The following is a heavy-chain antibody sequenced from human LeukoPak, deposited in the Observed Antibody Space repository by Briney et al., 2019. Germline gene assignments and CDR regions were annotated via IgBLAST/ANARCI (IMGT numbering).Heavy chain of an antibody. CDR3: AKAEVTYYDILTGLEHYYFDY. Sequence: PGGSLRLSCAASGFTFSSYAMSWVRQAPGKGLEWVSAISGSGGSTYYADSVKGRFTISRDNSKNTLYPQMNSLRAEDTAVYYCAKAEVTYYDILTGLEHYYFDYWGQGTLVTVSS. V-gene: IGHV3-23*01. CDR1: GFTFSSYA. CDR2: ISGSGGST. J-gene: IGHJ4*02. D-gene: IGHD3-9*01.